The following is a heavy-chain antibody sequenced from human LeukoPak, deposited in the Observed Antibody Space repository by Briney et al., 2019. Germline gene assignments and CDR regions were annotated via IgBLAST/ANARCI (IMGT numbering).Heavy chain of an antibody. CDR3: ARTPNPYYYDSSGHFDY. CDR2: LSYSGNT. Sequence: PSETLSLTCTVSGGSISSGGDYWGWIRQPPGKGLEWIGSLSYSGNTYYNPSLKSRVTISVDTSKNQFSLKLSSVTAADTAVYYCARTPNPYYYDSSGHFDYWGQGTLVTVSS. J-gene: IGHJ4*02. CDR1: GGSISSGGDY. D-gene: IGHD3-22*01. V-gene: IGHV4-39*07.